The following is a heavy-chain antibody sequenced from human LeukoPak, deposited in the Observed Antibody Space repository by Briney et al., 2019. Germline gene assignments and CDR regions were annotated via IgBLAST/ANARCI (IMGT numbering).Heavy chain of an antibody. V-gene: IGHV3-53*01. CDR2: FYLDGRT. Sequence: GGSLRLSCAAFGFAVCNNYMIWVREAPGGGLECVSVFYLDGRTDYADSVKGRFTISRDNSKNTLYLQMNSLRVEDTAVYFGAREGGLGYCSGSSCAYDCWGQGTLVTVSS. CDR1: GFAVCNNY. D-gene: IGHD2-15*01. J-gene: IGHJ4*02. CDR3: AREGGLGYCSGSSCAYDC.